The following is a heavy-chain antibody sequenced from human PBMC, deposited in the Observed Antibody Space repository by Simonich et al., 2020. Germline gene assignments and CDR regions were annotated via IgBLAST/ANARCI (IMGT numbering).Heavy chain of an antibody. Sequence: QVQLVESVGGVVQPGRSLRLSCAASGFPFSSYGMHWVRQAPGKGLGWVEVIWYDGSKKYYADSVKGRFTISRDNSKNTLYLQMTSLRAEDTAVYYCARAYSSSWYNWFDPWGQGTLVTVSS. D-gene: IGHD6-13*01. CDR1: GFPFSSYG. CDR2: IWYDGSKK. J-gene: IGHJ5*02. V-gene: IGHV3-33*01. CDR3: ARAYSSSWYNWFDP.